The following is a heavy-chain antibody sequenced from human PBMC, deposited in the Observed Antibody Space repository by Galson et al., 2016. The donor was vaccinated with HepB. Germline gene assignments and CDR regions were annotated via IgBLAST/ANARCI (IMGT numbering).Heavy chain of an antibody. D-gene: IGHD3-16*01. CDR2: LSRSGNST. Sequence: SLRLSCAGSGFTFNKFALAWVRQTPGRGLQFVSALSRSGNSTFYPDSVRGRSVISRNHSKNTLYLQMNNLRAEDTALYFCSRSPTDVMGFFDFWGQGTLVTVSS. CDR1: GFTFNKFA. J-gene: IGHJ4*02. V-gene: IGHV3-23*01. CDR3: SRSPTDVMGFFDF.